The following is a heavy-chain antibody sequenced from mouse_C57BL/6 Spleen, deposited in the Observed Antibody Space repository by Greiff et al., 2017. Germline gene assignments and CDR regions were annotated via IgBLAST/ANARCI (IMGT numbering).Heavy chain of an antibody. CDR2: LYPGDGDT. J-gene: IGHJ2*01. V-gene: IGHV1-82*01. CDR1: GYAFSSSW. D-gene: IGHD1-1*01. CDR3: AREGARGGSSSFDY. Sequence: QVQLQQSGPELVKPGASVKISCKASGYAFSSSWMNWVKQRPGKGLEWIGRLYPGDGDTNYNGKFKGKATLTADKSSSTAYMQLSSLTSEDSAVYFCAREGARGGSSSFDYWGQGTTLTVSS.